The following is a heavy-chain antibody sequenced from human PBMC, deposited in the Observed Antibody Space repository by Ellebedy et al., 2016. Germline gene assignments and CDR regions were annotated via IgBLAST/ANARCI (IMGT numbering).Heavy chain of an antibody. CDR1: GFTFSSYS. CDR3: AAELTYYDFWSGYRDY. J-gene: IGHJ4*02. V-gene: IGHV3-21*01. CDR2: ISSSSSYI. D-gene: IGHD3-3*01. Sequence: GGSLRLSXAASGFTFSSYSMNWVRQAPGKGLEWVSSISSSSSYIYYADSVKGRFTISRDNAKNSLYLQMNSLRAEDTAVYYCAAELTYYDFWSGYRDYWGQGTLVTVSS.